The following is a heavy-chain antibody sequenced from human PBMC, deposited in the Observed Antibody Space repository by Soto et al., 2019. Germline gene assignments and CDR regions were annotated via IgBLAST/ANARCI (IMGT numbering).Heavy chain of an antibody. CDR1: GGSISSYY. V-gene: IGHV4-59*01. Sequence: QVQLQESGPGLVKPSETLSLTCTVSGGSISSYYWIRQPPGKGLEWIGYIYYSGSTNYNPSLKSRVNISVDMSKNQFSLKLSSVTAADTAVYYCAGEDCSGGSCSYALDYWGQGTLVTVSS. CDR2: IYYSGST. J-gene: IGHJ4*02. CDR3: AGEDCSGGSCSYALDY. D-gene: IGHD2-15*01.